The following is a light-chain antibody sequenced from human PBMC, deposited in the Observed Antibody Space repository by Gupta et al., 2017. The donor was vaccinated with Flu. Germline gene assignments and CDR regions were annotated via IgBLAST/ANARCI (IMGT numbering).Light chain of an antibody. J-gene: IGKJ3*01. CDR1: QSVSSSY. Sequence: ETVLTQSPGTLSLSPGERATLSCRASQSVSSSYLAWYQQRPGQAPRLLIHGASSRATGTPDRFSGGGSGTDFTLTISGLEPEDFAVYYCQQYGSSPITFGPGTKVDIK. CDR2: GAS. V-gene: IGKV3-20*01. CDR3: QQYGSSPIT.